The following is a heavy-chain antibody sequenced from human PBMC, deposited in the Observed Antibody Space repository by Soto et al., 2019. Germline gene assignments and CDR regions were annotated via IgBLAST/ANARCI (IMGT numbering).Heavy chain of an antibody. CDR2: IIPILGIA. CDR3: ARGGGYAEGSNWFAP. D-gene: IGHD5-12*01. Sequence: SVKVSCKASGGTFSSYTISWVRQAPGQGLEWMGRIIPILGIANYAQKFQGRVTITADKSTSTAYMELSSLRSEDTAVYYCARGGGYAEGSNWFAPWGQGTLVTVSS. V-gene: IGHV1-69*02. J-gene: IGHJ5*02. CDR1: GGTFSSYT.